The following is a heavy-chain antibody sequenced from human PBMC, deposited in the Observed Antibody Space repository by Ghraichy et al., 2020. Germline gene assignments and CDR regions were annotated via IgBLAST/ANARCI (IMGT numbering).Heavy chain of an antibody. Sequence: WGSLRLSCVGSGFTFSSYSMNWVRQSPGKGLEWVSYITSSSRTIFYEDSVKGRLTISREDAQNSLYMQMNSLRDEDTAIYYCARGSRVVRFYYYVGRDVWRQPTTDT. V-gene: IGHV3-48*02. CDR2: ITSSSRTI. CDR3: ARGSRVVRFYYYVGRDV. D-gene: IGHD4-23*01. J-gene: IGHJ6*02. CDR1: GFTFSSYS.